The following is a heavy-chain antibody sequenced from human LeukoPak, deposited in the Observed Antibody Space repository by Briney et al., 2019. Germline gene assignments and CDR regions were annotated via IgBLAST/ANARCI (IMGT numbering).Heavy chain of an antibody. V-gene: IGHV3-23*01. D-gene: IGHD4-11*01. J-gene: IGHJ3*02. CDR1: GFTFSNYA. Sequence: GGSLRLSCAASGFTFSNYAMSWVRQAPGEGLEWVSVISGSGGSTYYADSVKGRFTISRDNSKNTLYLQMNSLRAEDTAVYYCAKTSTAVTIHDAFDIWGQGTMVTVSS. CDR2: ISGSGGST. CDR3: AKTSTAVTIHDAFDI.